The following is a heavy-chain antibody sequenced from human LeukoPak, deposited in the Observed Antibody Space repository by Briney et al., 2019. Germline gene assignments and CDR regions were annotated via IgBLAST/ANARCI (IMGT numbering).Heavy chain of an antibody. CDR3: ARDRASVWLQLGDLGAFDI. D-gene: IGHD5-24*01. V-gene: IGHV4-59*11. CDR1: GGSISSHY. CDR2: IYYSGST. J-gene: IGHJ3*02. Sequence: SETLSLTCTVSGGSISSHYRSWIRQPPGKGLEWIGYIYYSGSTNYNPSLKSRVTISVDTSKNQFSLKLSSVTAADTAVYYCARDRASVWLQLGDLGAFDIWGQGTMVTVSS.